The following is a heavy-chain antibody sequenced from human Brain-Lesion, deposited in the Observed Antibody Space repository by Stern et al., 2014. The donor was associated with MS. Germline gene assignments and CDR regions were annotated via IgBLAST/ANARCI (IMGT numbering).Heavy chain of an antibody. D-gene: IGHD5-18*01. CDR2: IYASGST. V-gene: IGHV4-61*02. J-gene: IGHJ4*02. Sequence: QVQLVQSGPGLVKPSQTLSLTCSVSGGSISSGSYYWNWIRQPAGKGLEWIGRIYASGSTNYRAFLKSRVFISGDTSTNPFSMTLSSVTAADAAMYYCVRETGGYTYGDTDFFDFWGQGTLVTVSS. CDR3: VRETGGYTYGDTDFFDF. CDR1: GGSISSGSYY.